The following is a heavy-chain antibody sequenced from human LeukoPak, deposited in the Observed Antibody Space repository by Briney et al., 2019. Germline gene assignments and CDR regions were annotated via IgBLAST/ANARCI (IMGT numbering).Heavy chain of an antibody. CDR2: INSDGSST. CDR1: GFTFSSYW. D-gene: IGHD2-2*01. J-gene: IGHJ5*02. CDR3: ARGIVVGRNWSDP. Sequence: QTGGSLRLSCAASGFTFSSYWMHWVRQAPGKGLVWVSRINSDGSSTSYADSVKGRFTISRDNAKNTLYLQMNSLRAEDTAVYYCARGIVVGRNWSDPWGQGTLVTVSS. V-gene: IGHV3-74*01.